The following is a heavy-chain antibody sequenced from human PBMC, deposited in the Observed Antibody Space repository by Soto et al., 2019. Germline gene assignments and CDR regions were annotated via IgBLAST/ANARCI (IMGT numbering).Heavy chain of an antibody. Sequence: SETLSLTCTVSGASVSTGVYYWTWIRQHPGRGLEWIGYIDNSGSTYYNPSLTGRVDISVDTSKNQFSLNLQSLTAADTAFYYGAGAVSDFDV. D-gene: IGHD2-21*02. J-gene: IGHJ3*01. CDR2: IDNSGST. CDR1: GASVSTGVYY. CDR3: AGAVSDFDV. V-gene: IGHV4-31*03.